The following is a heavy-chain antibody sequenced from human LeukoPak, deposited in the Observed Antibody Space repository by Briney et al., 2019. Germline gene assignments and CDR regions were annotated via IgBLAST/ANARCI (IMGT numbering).Heavy chain of an antibody. CDR2: INPNSGGT. J-gene: IGHJ3*02. V-gene: IGHV1-2*02. Sequence: GASVKVSCKASGYTFTGYYMHWVRQAPGQGLEWMGWINPNSGGTNYAQKFQGRVTMTRDTSISTAYMELSRLRSDDTAVYYCARVALWFGGPRYAFDIWGQGTMVTVSS. CDR1: GYTFTGYY. D-gene: IGHD3-10*01. CDR3: ARVALWFGGPRYAFDI.